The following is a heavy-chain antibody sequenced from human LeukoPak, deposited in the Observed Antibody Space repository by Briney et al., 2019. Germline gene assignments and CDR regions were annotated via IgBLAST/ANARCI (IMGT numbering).Heavy chain of an antibody. Sequence: KSSETLSLTCAVYGGSFSGYYWSWIRQPPGKGLEWIGEINQSGNTNYKPSLKSRVSISVDTSKSQFSLKLSSVTAADTAVYYCARSRNFVGDAFDMWGQGTMVTVSS. V-gene: IGHV4-34*01. J-gene: IGHJ3*02. D-gene: IGHD1-14*01. CDR3: ARSRNFVGDAFDM. CDR2: INQSGNT. CDR1: GGSFSGYY.